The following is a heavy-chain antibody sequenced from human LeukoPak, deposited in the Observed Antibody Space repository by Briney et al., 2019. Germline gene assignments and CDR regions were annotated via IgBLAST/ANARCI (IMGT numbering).Heavy chain of an antibody. CDR1: GFTFSNYA. V-gene: IGHV3-23*01. CDR2: ILDSGRT. J-gene: IGHJ3*02. D-gene: IGHD1-26*01. CDR3: ATDPGEWEPI. Sequence: GGSLRLSCAASGFTFSNYAMNWVRQAPGRGLECASEILDSGRTYYSDSVRGRFTISRDNSKATLYLQMNSLKIEDTAVYYCATDPGEWEPIWGQGTMVTVSS.